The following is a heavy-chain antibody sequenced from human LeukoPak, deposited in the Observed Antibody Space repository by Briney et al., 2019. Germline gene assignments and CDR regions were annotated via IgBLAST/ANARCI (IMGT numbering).Heavy chain of an antibody. Sequence: ASVKVSCKASGYTFTSYAMHWVRQAPGQRLEWMGWINTGNGNTKYSQKFQGRVTMTRDMSTSTVYMELSSLRSEDTAVYYCARALPHRRLMDTTMEQHWFDPWGQGTLVTVSS. J-gene: IGHJ5*02. CDR2: INTGNGNT. CDR1: GYTFTSYA. V-gene: IGHV1-3*04. D-gene: IGHD5-18*01. CDR3: ARALPHRRLMDTTMEQHWFDP.